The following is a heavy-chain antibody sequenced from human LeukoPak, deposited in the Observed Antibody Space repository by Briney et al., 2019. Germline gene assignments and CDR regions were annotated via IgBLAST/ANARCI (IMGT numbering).Heavy chain of an antibody. CDR3: TRGRADEWFDS. CDR2: TIYRSKSYN. Sequence: SHTVSLTCCISGHHESSCIAVGLCIRQSPSRGLEWLCRTIYRSKSYNDYAPSMKSRITIIPNTYKNHSLLQLNAVTPDEAAVYYCTRGRADEWFDSWGQGTLVSVSS. J-gene: IGHJ5*01. V-gene: IGHV6-1*01. D-gene: IGHD5-24*01. CDR1: GHHESSCIAV.